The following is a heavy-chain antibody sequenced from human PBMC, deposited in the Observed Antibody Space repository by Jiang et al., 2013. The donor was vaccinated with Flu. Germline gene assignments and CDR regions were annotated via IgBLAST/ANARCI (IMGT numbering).Heavy chain of an antibody. V-gene: IGHV7-4-1*02. D-gene: IGHD5-12*01. CDR3: ARDGATILFDY. CDR2: ISTTSENP. J-gene: IGHJ4*02. CDR1: GYTFTSYS. Sequence: KASGYTFTSYSINWVRQAPGQGLEWMGWISTTSENPTYAQGFTGRFVFSLDTSVSTTYLQISSLKAEDTAVYYCARDGATILFDYWGQGTLLSVSS.